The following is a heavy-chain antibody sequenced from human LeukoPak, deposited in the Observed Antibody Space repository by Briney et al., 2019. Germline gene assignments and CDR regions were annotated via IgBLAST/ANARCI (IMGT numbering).Heavy chain of an antibody. Sequence: QPGRSLRLSCAASGFTFSSYAMHWVRQAPGKGLEWVAVISYDGSNKYYADSVKGRFTISRDNSKNTLYLQMNSLRAEDTAVYYCARVDTGNIAARPDYWGQGTLVTVSS. V-gene: IGHV3-30-3*01. J-gene: IGHJ4*02. CDR3: ARVDTGNIAARPDY. CDR2: ISYDGSNK. CDR1: GFTFSSYA. D-gene: IGHD6-6*01.